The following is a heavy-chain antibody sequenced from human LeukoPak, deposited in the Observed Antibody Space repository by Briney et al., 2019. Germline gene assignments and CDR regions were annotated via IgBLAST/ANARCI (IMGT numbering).Heavy chain of an antibody. D-gene: IGHD1-1*01. J-gene: IGHJ4*02. CDR1: GFTVSSSY. CDR3: AKKGQADDDGKPD. V-gene: IGHV3-53*01. Sequence: GGSLRLSCAASGFTVSSSYMSWVRQAPGKGLEWVSFIYGDDLTYYADSVKGRFAISRGNSNNTLYLQMTSLRADDTAVYYCAKKGQADDDGKPDWGQGTLVTVSS. CDR2: IYGDDLT.